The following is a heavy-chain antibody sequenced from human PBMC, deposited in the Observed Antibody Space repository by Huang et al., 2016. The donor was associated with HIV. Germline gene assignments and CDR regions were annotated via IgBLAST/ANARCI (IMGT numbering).Heavy chain of an antibody. CDR1: GYTLTELS. Sequence: QVQLVQSGAEVKKPGASVKVSCKVSGYTLTELSMPWVRQAAGKGLEWMGGFEPGDGETIYAQKFQGGVTMTEDTSTDTADMELSSLRSEDTAVYYCATVYRRFRNHDSGDYYFDYWDQGTLVTVSS. D-gene: IGHD3-22*01. V-gene: IGHV1-24*01. J-gene: IGHJ4*02. CDR3: ATVYRRFRNHDSGDYYFDY. CDR2: FEPGDGET.